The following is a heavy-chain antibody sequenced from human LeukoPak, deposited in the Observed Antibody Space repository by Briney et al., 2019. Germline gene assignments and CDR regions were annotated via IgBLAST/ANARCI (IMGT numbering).Heavy chain of an antibody. J-gene: IGHJ5*02. Sequence: GGSLRLSCAASGFTFSSYSMNWVRQAPGKGLEWVSSISSSSSYIYYADSVKGRFTISRDKAKNSLYLQMNSLRAEDTAVYYCAREATVNIVVVPAPNWFDPWGQGTLVTVSS. V-gene: IGHV3-21*01. CDR1: GFTFSSYS. D-gene: IGHD2-2*01. CDR3: AREATVNIVVVPAPNWFDP. CDR2: ISSSSSYI.